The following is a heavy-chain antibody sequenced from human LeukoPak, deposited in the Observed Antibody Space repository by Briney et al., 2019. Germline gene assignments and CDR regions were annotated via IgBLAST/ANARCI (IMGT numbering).Heavy chain of an antibody. CDR2: ISGSGGST. CDR1: GFTFSSYA. V-gene: IGHV3-23*01. J-gene: IGHJ4*02. D-gene: IGHD3-22*01. CDR3: ARGPPSTYYYDSSGYPGFDY. Sequence: GGSLRLSCAASGFTFSSYAMSWVRQAPGKGLEWVSAISGSGGSTYYADSVKGRFTISRDNSKNTLYLQMNSLRAEDTAVSYSARGPPSTYYYDSSGYPGFDYWGQGTLVTVSS.